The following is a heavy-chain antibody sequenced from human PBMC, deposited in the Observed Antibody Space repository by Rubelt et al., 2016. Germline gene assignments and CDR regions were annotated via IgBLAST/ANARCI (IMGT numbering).Heavy chain of an antibody. CDR3: ALTTIIPGMDV. J-gene: IGHJ6*02. V-gene: IGHV4-39*07. CDR1: GGSISSSSYY. CDR2: IYYSGST. Sequence: QLQLQESGPGLVKPSETLSLTCTVSGGSISSSSYYWGWIRQPPGKGLEWIGNIYYSGSTYYNPSLKSRVTISVDTSKNQFSLKLSSVTAADTAVYYCALTTIIPGMDVWGQGTTVTVSS. D-gene: IGHD2-21*02.